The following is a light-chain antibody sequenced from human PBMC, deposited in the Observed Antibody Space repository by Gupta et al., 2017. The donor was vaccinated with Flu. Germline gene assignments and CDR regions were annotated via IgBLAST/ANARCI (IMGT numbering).Light chain of an antibody. J-gene: IGKJ1*01. CDR3: QQYNIWPPWT. CDR1: QSVSSN. V-gene: IGKV3-15*01. CDR2: GAS. Sequence: ERATLFCRASQSVSSNLAWYQQKPGQAPRLLIHGASTRATGIPARFSGSGSETEFTLTISSLQSEDFAVYYCQQYNIWPPWTFGQGTKVEIK.